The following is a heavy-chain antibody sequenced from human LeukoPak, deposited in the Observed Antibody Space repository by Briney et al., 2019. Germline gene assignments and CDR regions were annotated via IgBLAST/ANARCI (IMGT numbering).Heavy chain of an antibody. J-gene: IGHJ4*02. V-gene: IGHV3-30*18. Sequence: GRSLRLSCAASGFTSSSYGMHWVRQAPGKGLEWVAVISYDGSNKYYADSVKGRFTISRDNSKNTLYLQMNSLRVEDTAVYYCAKGYYADYGDHWGQGTLVTVSS. D-gene: IGHD4-17*01. CDR2: ISYDGSNK. CDR3: AKGYYADYGDH. CDR1: GFTSSSYG.